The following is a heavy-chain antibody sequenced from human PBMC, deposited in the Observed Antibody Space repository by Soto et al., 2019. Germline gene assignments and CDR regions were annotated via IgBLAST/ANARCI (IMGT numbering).Heavy chain of an antibody. D-gene: IGHD4-17*01. CDR3: ARGFYTVTNWFDP. CDR1: GGSISSGGYY. J-gene: IGHJ5*02. Sequence: QVQLQESGPGLVKPSQTLSLTCTVSGGSISSGGYYWSCIRQYPGKGLEWIGYIYYSGSTFYNPSLKSRVIMSVDTSKNQFSLGLKYVTAADTAVYYCARGFYTVTNWFDPWGQGTLVTVSS. CDR2: IYYSGST. V-gene: IGHV4-31*03.